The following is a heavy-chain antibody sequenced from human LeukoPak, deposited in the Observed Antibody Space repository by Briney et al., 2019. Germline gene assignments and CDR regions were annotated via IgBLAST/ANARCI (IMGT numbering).Heavy chain of an antibody. CDR1: GGSISSYY. Sequence: SETLSLTCTVSGGSISSYYWNWIRQPAGKGLEWIGRIFSSGSSIYNPSLKSRVTMSVDTSKNQFSLKLNSVTAADTAVYYCSADRGWNDWFDPWGQGTLVTVSS. D-gene: IGHD1-1*01. J-gene: IGHJ5*02. V-gene: IGHV4-4*07. CDR2: IFSSGSS. CDR3: SADRGWNDWFDP.